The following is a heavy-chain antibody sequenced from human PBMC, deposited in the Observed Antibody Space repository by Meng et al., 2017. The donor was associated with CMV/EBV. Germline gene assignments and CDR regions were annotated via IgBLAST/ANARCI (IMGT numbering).Heavy chain of an antibody. V-gene: IGHV4-39*07. Sequence: LQLQGSGPGLVKPSETLSLTCTVSGGSISSSSYYWGWIRQPPGKGLEWIGSIYYSGSTYYNPSLKSRVTISVDTSKNQFSLKLSSVTAADTAVYYCARDYGDLRQDYWGQGTLVTVSS. D-gene: IGHD4-17*01. CDR3: ARDYGDLRQDY. CDR2: IYYSGST. CDR1: GGSISSSSYY. J-gene: IGHJ4*02.